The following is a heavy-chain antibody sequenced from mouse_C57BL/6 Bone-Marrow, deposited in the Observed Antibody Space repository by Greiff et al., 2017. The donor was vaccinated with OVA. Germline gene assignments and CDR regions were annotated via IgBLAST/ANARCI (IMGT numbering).Heavy chain of an antibody. CDR1: GYTFPSYG. V-gene: IGHV1-81*01. J-gene: IGHJ3*01. D-gene: IGHD2-1*01. CDR2: IYPRSGNY. CDR3: ETNYNNNAAWFAD. Sequence: VQLQQSGAELARPGASVKLSCKASGYTFPSYGISWVKQRTGPGLEWIGEIYPRSGNYYFNEEFKGKATLTPDKSSRTAYMELRRRTSEDSEVYVGETNYNNNAAWFADWGQGTLVTVSA.